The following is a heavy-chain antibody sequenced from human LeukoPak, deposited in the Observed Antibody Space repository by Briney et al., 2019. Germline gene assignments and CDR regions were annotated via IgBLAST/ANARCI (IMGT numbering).Heavy chain of an antibody. CDR2: IIPIFGTA. CDR1: GGTFSSYA. Sequence: SVKVSCKASGGTFSSYAISWVRQAPGQGLEWMGGIIPIFGTANYAQKFQGRVTIIADESTSTAYMELSSLRSEDTAMYYCASTDRGYSYGWDYYFDYWGQGTLVTVSS. V-gene: IGHV1-69*01. J-gene: IGHJ4*02. D-gene: IGHD5-18*01. CDR3: ASTDRGYSYGWDYYFDY.